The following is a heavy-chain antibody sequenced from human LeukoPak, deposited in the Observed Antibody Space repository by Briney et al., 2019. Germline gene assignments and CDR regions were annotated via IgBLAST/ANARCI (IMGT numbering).Heavy chain of an antibody. CDR3: VRDRSFSGTGSHFVD. J-gene: IGHJ4*02. V-gene: IGHV3-74*01. D-gene: IGHD2-21*01. CDR2: IDTDERTT. Sequence: PGGSLRLSCVASGFTFSSSWMHWVRQTAGEGLVWLSLIDTDERTTSYADSVKGRFTISRDNAKNTLHLQMSSLRAEDTAIYYCVRDRSFSGTGSHFVDWGQGTQVTVSS. CDR1: GFTFSSSW.